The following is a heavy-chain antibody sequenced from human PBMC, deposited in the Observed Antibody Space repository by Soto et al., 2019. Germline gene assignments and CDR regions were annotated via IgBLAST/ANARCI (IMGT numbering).Heavy chain of an antibody. CDR2: INPNGGGT. CDR1: GYTFTGYY. Sequence: GASVQVSCKASGYTFTGYYMHWVRQAPGQGLEWMGWINPNGGGTNYAQKFQGWVTMTRDTSISTAYMELRRLRSDDTAVYYCARVGNQWLVSYDFDYWGQGTLVT. CDR3: ARVGNQWLVSYDFDY. D-gene: IGHD6-19*01. J-gene: IGHJ4*02. V-gene: IGHV1-2*04.